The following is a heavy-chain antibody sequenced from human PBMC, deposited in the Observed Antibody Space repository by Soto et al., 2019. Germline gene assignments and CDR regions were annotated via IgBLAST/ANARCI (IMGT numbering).Heavy chain of an antibody. CDR3: ARDLPKYSSSWTRYGMDV. J-gene: IGHJ6*02. CDR2: TYYRSKWYN. V-gene: IGHV6-1*01. D-gene: IGHD6-13*01. CDR1: GDSVSSNSAA. Sequence: SQTLSLTCAISGDSVSSNSAAWNWIRQSPSRGLEWLGRTYYRSKWYNDYAVSVKSRITINPDTSKDQLSLQLNSMTPADTAVYYCARDLPKYSSSWTRYGMDVWGQGTTVTVSS.